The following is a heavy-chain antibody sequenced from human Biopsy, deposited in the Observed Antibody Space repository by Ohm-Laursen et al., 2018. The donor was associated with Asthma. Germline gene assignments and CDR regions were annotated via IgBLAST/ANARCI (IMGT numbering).Heavy chain of an antibody. CDR1: GGSISSSSYY. D-gene: IGHD3-22*01. CDR2: IYYSGST. J-gene: IGHJ5*02. V-gene: IGHV4-30-4*08. Sequence: TLSLTCTVSGGSISSSSYYWGWIRQPPGKGLEWIGYIYYSGSTYYNPSLKSRVTISVDTSKNQFSLKLSSVTAADTAVYYCARDLSFYDSSGYYRRWFDPWGQGTLVTVSS. CDR3: ARDLSFYDSSGYYRRWFDP.